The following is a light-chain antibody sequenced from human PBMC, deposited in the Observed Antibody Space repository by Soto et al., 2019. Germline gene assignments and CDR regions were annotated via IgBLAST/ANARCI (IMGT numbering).Light chain of an antibody. J-gene: IGKJ2*01. CDR3: QQYGSSPYT. V-gene: IGKV3-20*01. CDR1: QSVSSSY. CDR2: GAS. Sequence: EIVLTQSAGTLSLSPGERATLSCMAGQSVSSSYLAWYQQKPGQAPRLLIYGASSRSTGIPDRFSGSGSGTDFTLTIKRLEPEDFAVYYCQQYGSSPYTFAQGTKLNIK.